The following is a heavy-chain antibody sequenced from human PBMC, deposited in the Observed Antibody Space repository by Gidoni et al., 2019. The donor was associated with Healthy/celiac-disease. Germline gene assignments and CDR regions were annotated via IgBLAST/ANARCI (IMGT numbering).Heavy chain of an antibody. CDR2: IIPILGIA. CDR3: ARGSPAFSAAFDY. J-gene: IGHJ4*02. V-gene: IGHV1-69*04. Sequence: QVQLVQSGAEVKKPGSSVKVSCKASGGTFSSYAISWVRQAPGQGLEWMGRIIPILGIANDAQKFQGRVTITADKSTSTAYMELSSLRSEDTAVYYCARGSPAFSAAFDYWGQGTLVTVSS. CDR1: GGTFSSYA. D-gene: IGHD6-13*01.